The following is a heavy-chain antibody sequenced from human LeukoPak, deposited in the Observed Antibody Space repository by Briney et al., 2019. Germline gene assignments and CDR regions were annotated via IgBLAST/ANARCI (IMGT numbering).Heavy chain of an antibody. D-gene: IGHD2-15*01. Sequence: GGSLRLSCAASGFTFSTYYMNWVRQAPGKGLEWVSAISGSGGSTYYADSVKGRFTISRDNSKNTLYLQMNSLRAEDTAVYYCAKDPHVVVAGGKDWGQGTLVTVSS. CDR2: ISGSGGST. CDR1: GFTFSTYY. CDR3: AKDPHVVVAGGKD. V-gene: IGHV3-23*01. J-gene: IGHJ4*02.